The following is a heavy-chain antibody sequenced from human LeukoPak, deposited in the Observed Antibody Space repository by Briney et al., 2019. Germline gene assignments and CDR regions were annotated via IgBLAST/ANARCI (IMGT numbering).Heavy chain of an antibody. J-gene: IGHJ4*02. Sequence: SETLSLTCTVSGGSISSYYWSWIRQPAGKGLEWIGRIYTSGGTNYNPSLKSRVTMSVDTSKNQFSLKLSSVTAADTAVYYCARSGAAAGIFYFDYWGQGTLVTVSS. CDR1: GGSISSYY. V-gene: IGHV4-4*07. D-gene: IGHD6-13*01. CDR3: ARSGAAAGIFYFDY. CDR2: IYTSGGT.